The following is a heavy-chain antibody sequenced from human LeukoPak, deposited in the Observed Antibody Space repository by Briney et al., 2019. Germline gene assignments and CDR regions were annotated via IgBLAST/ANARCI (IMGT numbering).Heavy chain of an antibody. CDR3: ARVGGTNYYYYGMDV. CDR2: IYDSGST. D-gene: IGHD2-2*01. V-gene: IGHV4-59*01. Sequence: SETLSLTCTVPGGSIRSYYWSWIRQPPGKGLEWIGYIYDSGSTNYNPSLTSRVTISVDTSKNQFSLKLSSVTAADTAVYYCARVGGTNYYYYGMDVWGQGTTVTVSS. CDR1: GGSIRSYY. J-gene: IGHJ6*02.